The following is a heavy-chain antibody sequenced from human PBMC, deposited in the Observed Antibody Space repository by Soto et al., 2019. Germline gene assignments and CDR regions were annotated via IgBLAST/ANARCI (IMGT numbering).Heavy chain of an antibody. CDR2: ISGSGGSA. D-gene: IGHD6-19*01. CDR1: GFTFSSYG. CDR3: ANEWLRGYYYYGVDV. J-gene: IGHJ6*02. Sequence: VQLLESGGSLVQPGRSLRLSCAASGFTFSSYGMSWVRQAPGKGLEWVSTISGSGGSAYYADSVKGRFTISRDNPKSTLYLQMHSLRAEDTAVYFCANEWLRGYYYYGVDVWGQGTTVTVSS. V-gene: IGHV3-23*01.